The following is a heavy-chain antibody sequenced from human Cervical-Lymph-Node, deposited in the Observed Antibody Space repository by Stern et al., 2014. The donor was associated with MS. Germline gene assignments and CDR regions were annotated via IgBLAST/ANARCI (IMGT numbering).Heavy chain of an antibody. CDR3: ANRDMGYTYGRHDY. J-gene: IGHJ4*02. D-gene: IGHD5-12*01. CDR2: IIPMFGTT. Sequence: QVQLVQSGAEVKKPGSSVKVSCKASGGTFNNHVISWVRQARGQGLEWMGGIIPMFGTTNYARKFQGRATSIADKSTSTVHMVLRNLSDEDTAMYYCANRDMGYTYGRHDYWGQGTLVTVS. V-gene: IGHV1-69*06. CDR1: GGTFNNHV.